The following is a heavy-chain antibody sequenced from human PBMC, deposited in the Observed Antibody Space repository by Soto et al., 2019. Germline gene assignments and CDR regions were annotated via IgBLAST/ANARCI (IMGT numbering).Heavy chain of an antibody. V-gene: IGHV3-23*01. CDR3: AKSKEVGGIYRNSFDP. CDR2: ISGSGSTT. CDR1: GFTFGSYA. Sequence: GGSLRLSCAASGFTFGSYAFSWVRQAPGKGLEWVSGISGSGSTTYYADSVRGRFTISRDNSKNTLSLQMNSLRAEDTAIYYCAKSKEVGGIYRNSFDPWGQGTLVTVSS. D-gene: IGHD1-26*01. J-gene: IGHJ5*02.